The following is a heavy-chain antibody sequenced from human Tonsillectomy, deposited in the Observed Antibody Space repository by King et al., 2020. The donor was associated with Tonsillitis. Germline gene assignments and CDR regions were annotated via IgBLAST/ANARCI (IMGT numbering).Heavy chain of an antibody. CDR1: GYTFTSYD. V-gene: IGHV1-18*04. D-gene: IGHD3-9*01. CDR3: ARPPRVTLTGYLDY. CDR2: INVYNGNT. J-gene: IGHJ4*02. Sequence: EQLVQSGAEVKKPGASVKVSCKASGYTFTSYDISWVRQAPGQGLEWMGWINVYNGNTNYAQKLQGRVTMTTDTSTSTAYMELRSLRSDDTAVYYCARPPRVTLTGYLDYWGQGTLVTVSS.